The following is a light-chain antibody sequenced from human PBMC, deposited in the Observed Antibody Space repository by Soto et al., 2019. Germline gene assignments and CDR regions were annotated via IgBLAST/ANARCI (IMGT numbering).Light chain of an antibody. V-gene: IGKV1-33*01. J-gene: IGKJ4*01. CDR1: QGIAKY. CDR2: HAS. CDR3: QQSDNLPLP. Sequence: DTQMTQSPSSLSASVGDRVTITCQASQGIAKYLHWYQQKPGKAPKLLIYHASNLQTGVPSRFSGSGSGTDFTFTISSLQPEDIATYYCQQSDNLPLPFGGGTQVEI.